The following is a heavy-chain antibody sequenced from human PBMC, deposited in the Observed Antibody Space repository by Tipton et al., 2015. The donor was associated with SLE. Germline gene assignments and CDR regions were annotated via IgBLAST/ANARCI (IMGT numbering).Heavy chain of an antibody. D-gene: IGHD3-16*01. J-gene: IGHJ4*02. CDR3: ATRPGGGVDY. CDR2: IYYSGST. V-gene: IGHV4-39*07. CDR1: GGSISSSSYY. Sequence: TLSLTCTVSGGSISSSSYYWGWIRQPPGKGLEWIGSIYYSGSTYYNPSLKSRVTISVDTSKNQFSLKLSSVTAADTAVYYCATRPGGGVDYWGQGTLVTVSS.